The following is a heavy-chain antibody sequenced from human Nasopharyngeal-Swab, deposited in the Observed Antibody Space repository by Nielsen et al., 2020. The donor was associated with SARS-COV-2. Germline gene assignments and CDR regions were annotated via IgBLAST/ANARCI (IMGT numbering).Heavy chain of an antibody. Sequence: WVRQAPGQRLEWMGWINAGNGNTKHSQNLQGRVTITRDTSASTAYMELSSLRSEDTAVYYCARAGYSSGWYVWFDPWGQGTLVTVSS. CDR3: ARAGYSSGWYVWFDP. D-gene: IGHD6-19*01. J-gene: IGHJ5*02. CDR2: INAGNGNT. V-gene: IGHV1-3*01.